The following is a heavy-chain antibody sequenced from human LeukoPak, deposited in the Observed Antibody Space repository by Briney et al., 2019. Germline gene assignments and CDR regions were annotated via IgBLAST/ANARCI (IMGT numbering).Heavy chain of an antibody. J-gene: IGHJ4*02. CDR1: GYSISSGYY. CDR2: IYHSGST. CDR3: ARHGSPGYSSSWYGY. V-gene: IGHV4-38-2*02. D-gene: IGHD6-13*01. Sequence: SETLSLTCTVSGYSISSGYYWGWIRQPPGKGLEWIGSIYHSGSTYYNPSHKSRVTISVDTSKNQFSLKLSSVTAADTAVYYCARHGSPGYSSSWYGYWGQGTLVTVSS.